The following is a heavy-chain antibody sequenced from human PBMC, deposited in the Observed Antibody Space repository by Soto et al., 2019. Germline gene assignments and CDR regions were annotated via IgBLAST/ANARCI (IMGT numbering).Heavy chain of an antibody. J-gene: IGHJ4*02. CDR2: IYYTGST. D-gene: IGHD7-27*01. V-gene: IGHV4-59*01. CDR3: AREPLWGSAKYFDY. Sequence: WTWIRQPPGKGLEWIGYIYYTGSTNYNPSLKSRVTISVDTSKNQFSLKLSSVTAADTAVYYCAREPLWGSAKYFDYWGQGTLVTVSS.